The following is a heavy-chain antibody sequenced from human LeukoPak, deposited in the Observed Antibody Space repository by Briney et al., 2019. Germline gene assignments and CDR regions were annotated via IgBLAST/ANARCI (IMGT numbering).Heavy chain of an antibody. CDR2: IIPFYSAT. J-gene: IGHJ4*02. Sequence: SVKVSCKASGGSLSTYAINWVRQVPGRGLEWMGGIIPFYSATDYAQKLQGRVTITADESTNTAYMELNSLTSKDTTVYYCARMVGYAYSDYWGQGTLVTVSS. CDR1: GGSLSTYA. D-gene: IGHD2-15*01. CDR3: ARMVGYAYSDY. V-gene: IGHV1-69*13.